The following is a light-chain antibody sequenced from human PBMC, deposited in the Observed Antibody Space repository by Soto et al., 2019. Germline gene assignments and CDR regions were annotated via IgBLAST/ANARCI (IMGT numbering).Light chain of an antibody. Sequence: AIPLTQSPSSLSASVGDRVTITCRASQGISSALAWYQQKPGKAPKLLIYDASSLENGVPSRFSGSGSATDFTLTISTLHPEDFAAHYCQQFKSYSGYTFGQGTRLEFK. CDR3: QQFKSYSGYT. CDR1: QGISSA. CDR2: DAS. V-gene: IGKV1-13*02. J-gene: IGKJ5*01.